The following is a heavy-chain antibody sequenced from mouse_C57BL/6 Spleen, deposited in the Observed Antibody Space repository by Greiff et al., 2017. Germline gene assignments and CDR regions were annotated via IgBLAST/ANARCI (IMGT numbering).Heavy chain of an antibody. CDR3: ASVYGSSYCDWYFDV. CDR2: IWSGGST. D-gene: IGHD1-1*01. Sequence: QVQLQQSGPGLVQPSQSLSITCTVSGFSLTSYGVHWVRQSPGRGLEWLGVIWSGGSTDYNAAFISRLGLSKDNSKSQVFFKMNSLQAEDTVIYYCASVYGSSYCDWYFDVRGTGATVTVSS. CDR1: GFSLTSYG. V-gene: IGHV2-2*01. J-gene: IGHJ1*03.